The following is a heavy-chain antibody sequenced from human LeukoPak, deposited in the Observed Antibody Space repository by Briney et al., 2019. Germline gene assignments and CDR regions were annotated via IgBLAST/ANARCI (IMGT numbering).Heavy chain of an antibody. CDR2: IYSGGYT. CDR1: GFTVSSNY. Sequence: GGSLRLSCAASGFTVSSNYMSWVRQAPGKGLQWVSVIYSGGYTYYADSVKGRFTISRDNSKNTLYLHMDSLRAEDTAVYYCARNGRISYGDYAFDYWGQGTLVTVSS. CDR3: ARNGRISYGDYAFDY. J-gene: IGHJ4*02. V-gene: IGHV3-53*01. D-gene: IGHD4-17*01.